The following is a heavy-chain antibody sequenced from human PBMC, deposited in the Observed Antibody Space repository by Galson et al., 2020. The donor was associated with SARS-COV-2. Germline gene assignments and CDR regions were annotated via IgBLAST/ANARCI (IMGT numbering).Heavy chain of an antibody. J-gene: IGHJ6*02. CDR2: IIPIFGTA. Sequence: SVKVSCKASGGTFSSYAISWVRQAPGQGLEWMGGIIPIFGTANYAQKFQGRVTITADESTSTAYMELSSLRSEDTAVYYCARLPLGVYGMDVWGQGTTVTVSS. D-gene: IGHD1-26*01. CDR1: GGTFSSYA. CDR3: ARLPLGVYGMDV. V-gene: IGHV1-69*13.